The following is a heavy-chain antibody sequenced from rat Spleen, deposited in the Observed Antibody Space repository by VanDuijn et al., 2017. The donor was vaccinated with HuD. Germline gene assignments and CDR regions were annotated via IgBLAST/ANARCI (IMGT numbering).Heavy chain of an antibody. CDR2: ISTGGGNT. CDR1: GLTFSDYY. D-gene: IGHD1-8*01. Sequence: EVQLVESGGGLVQPGRSLKLSCEASGLTFSDYYMAWVRQAPTKGLEWVASISTGGGNTYYRDSVKGRFTISRDNARSTLYLQMDSLRSEDSATYYCARHRYKRTVAAVDYWGQGVMVTVSS. V-gene: IGHV5-25*01. CDR3: ARHRYKRTVAAVDY. J-gene: IGHJ2*01.